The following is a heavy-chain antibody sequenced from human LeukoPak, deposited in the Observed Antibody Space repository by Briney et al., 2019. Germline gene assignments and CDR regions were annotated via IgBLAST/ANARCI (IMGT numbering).Heavy chain of an antibody. CDR1: GGSFSNYY. CDR3: ARREEETTFYYYYYMDV. V-gene: IGHV4-34*01. J-gene: IGHJ6*03. Sequence: SETLSLTCAVYGGSFSNYYWSWIRQPPGKGLEWIGEIYHSGSTNYNPSLKSRVTISVDTSKNQFSLKLSSVTAADTAVYYCARREEETTFYYYYYMDVWGKGTTVTVSS. CDR2: IYHSGST. D-gene: IGHD2/OR15-2a*01.